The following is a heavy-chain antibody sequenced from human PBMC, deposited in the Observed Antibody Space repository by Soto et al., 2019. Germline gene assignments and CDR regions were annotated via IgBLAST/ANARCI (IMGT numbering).Heavy chain of an antibody. CDR3: ARVVRYCSSTSCFPFDY. CDR2: INAGNGNT. CDR1: GYTFTSYA. J-gene: IGHJ4*02. V-gene: IGHV1-3*01. Sequence: QVQLVQSGAEVKKPGASVKVSCKASGYTFTSYAMHWVRQAPGQRLEWMGWINAGNGNTKYSQKFQGRVTITRDTSASTAYMELSSLRSEDTAVYYCARVVRYCSSTSCFPFDYWGQGTLVTVSS. D-gene: IGHD2-2*01.